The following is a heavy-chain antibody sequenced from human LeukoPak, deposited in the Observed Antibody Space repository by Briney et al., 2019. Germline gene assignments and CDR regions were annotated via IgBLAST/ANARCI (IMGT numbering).Heavy chain of an antibody. D-gene: IGHD6-19*01. CDR2: ISSTNSAI. Sequence: GGSLRLSCAASGFTFSSYSMNWVRQAPGKGLEWISYISSTNSAIYYADSVKGRFTISRDNVKNSLYLQMNNLRDEDTAVYYCARDKQRSSGWYFDYWGQGTLVTVSS. CDR1: GFTFSSYS. V-gene: IGHV3-48*02. J-gene: IGHJ4*02. CDR3: ARDKQRSSGWYFDY.